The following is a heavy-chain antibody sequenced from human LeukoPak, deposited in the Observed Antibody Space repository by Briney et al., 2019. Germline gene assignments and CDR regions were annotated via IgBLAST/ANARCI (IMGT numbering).Heavy chain of an antibody. V-gene: IGHV1-69*05. J-gene: IGHJ6*03. CDR2: IIPIFGTA. CDR1: GGTFSSYA. Sequence: SVKLSCKASGGTFSSYAISWVRQAPGQGLEWMGGIIPIFGTANYAQKFQGRVTITTDESTSTAYMELSSLRSEDTAVYYCARVYGHYDGYYYYYYYMDVGGKGTRVTVSS. CDR3: ARVYGHYDGYYYYYYYMDV. D-gene: IGHD4-17*01.